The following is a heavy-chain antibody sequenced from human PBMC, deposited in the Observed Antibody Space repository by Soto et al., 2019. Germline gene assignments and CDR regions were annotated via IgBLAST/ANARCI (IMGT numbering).Heavy chain of an antibody. Sequence: ASVKVSCKASGYTFTDYYIHWVRQAPGQGLEWMGWINPNSGGTNYAQKSQGRVTMTRDTSISTAYMELSRLISDDTAVYYCARGDVRVVASFDPWGQGALVTVSS. V-gene: IGHV1-2*02. CDR2: INPNSGGT. J-gene: IGHJ5*02. CDR3: ARGDVRVVASFDP. D-gene: IGHD2-15*01. CDR1: GYTFTDYY.